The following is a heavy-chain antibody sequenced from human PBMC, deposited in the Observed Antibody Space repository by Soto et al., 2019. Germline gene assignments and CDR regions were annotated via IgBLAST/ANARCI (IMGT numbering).Heavy chain of an antibody. Sequence: PGGSLRLSCAASGFTFGNYAMSWVRQAPGKGLEWVSAIAASGATTYYADSVKGRLTVSRDNSKNTLYLQMNSLRAEDTAVYYCAKDRGGSGWRFDYWGQGTLVTVLL. CDR1: GFTFGNYA. CDR2: IAASGATT. J-gene: IGHJ4*02. CDR3: AKDRGGSGWRFDY. D-gene: IGHD6-19*01. V-gene: IGHV3-23*01.